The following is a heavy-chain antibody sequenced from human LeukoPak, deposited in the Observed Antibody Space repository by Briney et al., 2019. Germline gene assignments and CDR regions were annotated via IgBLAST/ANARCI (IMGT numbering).Heavy chain of an antibody. CDR3: ARLQGIVVVPAATPYYFDY. CDR2: IYPGDSDT. V-gene: IGHV5-51*01. CDR1: GYSFTSYW. J-gene: IGHJ4*02. Sequence: GESLKISCKGSGYSFTSYWIGWVRQMPGEGLEWMGIIYPGDSDTRYSPSFQGQVTISADKSISTAYLQWSSLKASDTAMYYCARLQGIVVVPAATPYYFDYWGQGTLVTVSS. D-gene: IGHD2-2*01.